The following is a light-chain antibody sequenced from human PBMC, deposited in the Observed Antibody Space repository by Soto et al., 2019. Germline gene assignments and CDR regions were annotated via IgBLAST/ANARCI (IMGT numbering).Light chain of an antibody. J-gene: IGKJ1*01. V-gene: IGKV3-15*01. CDR3: QQYNHWPRS. Sequence: EIVMTQSPATLSVSPGERATLSCRASQSVSSNLAWYQQKPGQAPRLLIYGASTRATGIPARFSGSGSGTEFTLTISSLQSDEFAVYYCQQYNHWPRSFGQGTKVEIK. CDR2: GAS. CDR1: QSVSSN.